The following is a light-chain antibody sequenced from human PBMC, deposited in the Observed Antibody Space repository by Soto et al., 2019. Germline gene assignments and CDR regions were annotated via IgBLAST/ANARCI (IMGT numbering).Light chain of an antibody. CDR3: QQYDNWPRT. V-gene: IGKV3-15*01. Sequence: EIVMTQSLATLSVSPGERATLSCRASQSVSSNLVWYQQKPGQAPRLLIYGASTRATGIPARFSGSGSGTEFTLTISSLQSEDFAVYYCQQYDNWPRTFGQGTKVEIK. J-gene: IGKJ1*01. CDR1: QSVSSN. CDR2: GAS.